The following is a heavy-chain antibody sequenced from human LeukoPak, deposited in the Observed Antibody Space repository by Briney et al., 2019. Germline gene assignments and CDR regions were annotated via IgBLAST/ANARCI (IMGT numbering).Heavy chain of an antibody. CDR1: GFTFTSSA. CDR3: AADLDYDFWSGYDPGAFDI. Sequence: SVKVSCKASGFTFTSSAVQWVRQARGQRLEWIGWIVVGSGNTNYAQKFQERVTITRDMSTSIAYMELSSLRSEDTAVYYCAADLDYDFWSGYDPGAFDIWGQGTMVTVSS. CDR2: IVVGSGNT. V-gene: IGHV1-58*01. J-gene: IGHJ3*02. D-gene: IGHD3-3*01.